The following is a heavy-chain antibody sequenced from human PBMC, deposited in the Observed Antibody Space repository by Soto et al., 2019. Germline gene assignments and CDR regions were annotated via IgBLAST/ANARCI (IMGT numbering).Heavy chain of an antibody. CDR3: ASHGRQLVDYYYGRDV. D-gene: IGHD6-6*01. Sequence: QVQLVQSGAEVKKPGSSVKVSCKASGGTFSSYAISWVRQAPGQGLEWMGGIIPIFGTANYAQKFQGRVTITADESTSTAYMERSSLRSEDTAVYYCASHGRQLVDYYYGRDVWGQGTTGTVSS. CDR2: IIPIFGTA. V-gene: IGHV1-69*12. CDR1: GGTFSSYA. J-gene: IGHJ6*02.